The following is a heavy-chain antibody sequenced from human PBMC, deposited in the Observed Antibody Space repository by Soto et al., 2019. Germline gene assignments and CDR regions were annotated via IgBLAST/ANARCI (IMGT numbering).Heavy chain of an antibody. V-gene: IGHV3-49*04. Sequence: GGSLRLSCTASGFTFGDYAMSWVRQAPGKGLEWVGFIRSKAYGGTTEYAASVKGRFTISRDDSKSIAYLQMNSLKTEDTAVYYCTREALYDYVWGSYRTIDYWGQGTLVTVSS. CDR1: GFTFGDYA. J-gene: IGHJ4*02. CDR3: TREALYDYVWGSYRTIDY. D-gene: IGHD3-16*02. CDR2: IRSKAYGGTT.